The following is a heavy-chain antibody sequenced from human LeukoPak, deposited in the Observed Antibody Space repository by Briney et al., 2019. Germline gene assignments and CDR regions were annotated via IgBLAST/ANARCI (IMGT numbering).Heavy chain of an antibody. Sequence: ASVKVSCKASGYTFTSYYMHWVRQAPGQGLEWMGIINPSGGNTGYAQKFQGRVTMTRNTSISTAYMELSSLRSEDTAVYYCARRASTSCYSRDTAMVCDSYYFDYWGQGTLVTVSS. V-gene: IGHV1-46*01. D-gene: IGHD2-2*02. CDR3: ARRASTSCYSRDTAMVCDSYYFDY. CDR2: INPSGGNT. CDR1: GYTFTSYY. J-gene: IGHJ4*02.